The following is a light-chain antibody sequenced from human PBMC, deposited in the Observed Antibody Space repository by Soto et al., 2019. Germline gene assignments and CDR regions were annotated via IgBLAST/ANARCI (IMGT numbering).Light chain of an antibody. CDR3: QQYGSSPLT. J-gene: IGKJ4*01. Sequence: ESVLTQSPGTLSLSPWERATLSCRASQSVSSSYLAWYQQKPGQAPRLLIYGASSRATGIPDRFSGSGSGTDFTLTISRLEPEDFAVYYCQQYGSSPLTFGGGTKVDNK. CDR2: GAS. CDR1: QSVSSSY. V-gene: IGKV3-20*01.